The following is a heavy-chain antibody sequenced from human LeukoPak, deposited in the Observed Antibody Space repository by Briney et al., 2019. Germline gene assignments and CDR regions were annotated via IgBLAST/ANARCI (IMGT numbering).Heavy chain of an antibody. V-gene: IGHV4-4*07. CDR3: ASTDYYDSSGLYFDY. J-gene: IGHJ4*02. Sequence: SETLSLTCTVSGGSISSYYWSWIRQPAGKGLEWIGRIYTSGSTNYNPSLKSRVTMSVDTSKNQFSLKLSSVTAADTAVYYCASTDYYDSSGLYFDYWGQGTLFTVSS. CDR1: GGSISSYY. CDR2: IYTSGST. D-gene: IGHD3-22*01.